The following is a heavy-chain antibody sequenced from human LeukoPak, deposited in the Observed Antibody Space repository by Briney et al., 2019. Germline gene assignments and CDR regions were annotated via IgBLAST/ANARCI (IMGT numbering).Heavy chain of an antibody. V-gene: IGHV4-59*08. Sequence: SETLSLTCTVSGGSLTSYYWRWIRQPPGKGLQWIGYIYYSGSVNYNPSLKSRVTISVDTSKNQFSLNLSSVTAADTAVYYCARLASYFDYWGQGTQVTVSS. J-gene: IGHJ4*02. CDR1: GGSLTSYY. CDR2: IYYSGSV. CDR3: ARLASYFDY.